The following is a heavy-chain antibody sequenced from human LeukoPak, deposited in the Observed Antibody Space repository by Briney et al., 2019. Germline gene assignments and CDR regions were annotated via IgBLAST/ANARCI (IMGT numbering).Heavy chain of an antibody. V-gene: IGHV4-38-2*02. J-gene: IGHJ3*01. CDR3: ARITDRTIFGEIMHGFDV. CDR2: IYHSGST. CDR1: GYSISSGYY. Sequence: PSETLSLTCTVSGYSISSGYYWGWIRQPPGKGLEWIGSIYHSGSTYYSPSLKSRGTISVDTSNNQFSLKLNSVTAADTAVYYCARITDRTIFGEIMHGFDVWGQGTPVSVSS. D-gene: IGHD3-3*01.